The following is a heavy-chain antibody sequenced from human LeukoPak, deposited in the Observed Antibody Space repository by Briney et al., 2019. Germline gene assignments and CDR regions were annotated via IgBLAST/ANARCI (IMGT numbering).Heavy chain of an antibody. D-gene: IGHD5/OR15-5a*01. CDR1: GFTFDDYA. CDR3: ARRLRLKNPGGDAFDI. CDR2: IYYSGST. J-gene: IGHJ3*02. V-gene: IGHV4-59*08. Sequence: GSLRLSCAASGFTFDDYAMHWVRQAPGKGLEWIGYIYYSGSTRYNPSLQSRVSMSIGTSKTQFSLKLDSVTAADTAVYYCARRLRLKNPGGDAFDIWGQGTVVTVSS.